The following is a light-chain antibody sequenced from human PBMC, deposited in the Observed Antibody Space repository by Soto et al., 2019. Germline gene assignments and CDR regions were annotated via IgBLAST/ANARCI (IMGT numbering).Light chain of an antibody. V-gene: IGKV3-20*01. CDR2: GAS. CDR3: HQYGISP. CDR1: QSVTSDY. J-gene: IGKJ4*01. Sequence: EIVLTQSPGTLSLSPGERATLSCRASQSVTSDYLAWYQQKPGQAPRLLIYGASRRATGIPDRFSGSGSGTEFSLTISGLEPEDFAVYYCHQYGISPFGGGTKVEIK.